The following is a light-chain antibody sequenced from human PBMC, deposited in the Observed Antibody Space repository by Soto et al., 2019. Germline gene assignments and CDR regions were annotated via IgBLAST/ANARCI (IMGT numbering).Light chain of an antibody. CDR3: QHYANWPLT. CDR2: DTS. V-gene: IGKV3-15*01. CDR1: QGIGST. Sequence: EIVMTQSPATLSVSTGEGATLSCRASQGIGSTLAWYQQKPGQTPRLLIYDTSIRATGAPARFRGSASGTEFTLTITSLQSEDFAIYYCQHYANWPLTFGGGTKV. J-gene: IGKJ4*01.